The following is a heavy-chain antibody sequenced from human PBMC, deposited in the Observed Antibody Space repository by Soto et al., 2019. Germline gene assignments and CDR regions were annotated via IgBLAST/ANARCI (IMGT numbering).Heavy chain of an antibody. D-gene: IGHD6-13*01. Sequence: QVQLVQSGAEVKKPGSSVKVSCKASGGTFSSYAISWVRQSPGQGLEWMGGIIPIFGTANYAQKFQGRVTITADESTSTAYMELGSLRSEDTAVYYCARVLAGSSWEKAHFDPWGQGTLVTVSS. CDR1: GGTFSSYA. CDR2: IIPIFGTA. CDR3: ARVLAGSSWEKAHFDP. J-gene: IGHJ5*02. V-gene: IGHV1-69*01.